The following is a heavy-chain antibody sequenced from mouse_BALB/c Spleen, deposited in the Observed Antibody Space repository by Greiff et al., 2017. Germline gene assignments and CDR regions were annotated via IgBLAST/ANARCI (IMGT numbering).Heavy chain of an antibody. Sequence: EVQGVESGGGLVQPGGSLKLSCAASGFTFSSYGMSWVRQTPDKRLELVATINSNGGSTYYPDSVKGRFTISRDNAKNTLYLQMSSLKSEDTAMYYCARDRPYYAMDYWGQGTSVTVSS. CDR2: INSNGGST. CDR3: ARDRPYYAMDY. CDR1: GFTFSSYG. V-gene: IGHV5-6-3*01. J-gene: IGHJ4*01.